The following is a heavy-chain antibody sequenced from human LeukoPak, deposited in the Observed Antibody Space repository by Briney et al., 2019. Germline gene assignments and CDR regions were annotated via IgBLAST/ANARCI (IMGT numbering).Heavy chain of an antibody. V-gene: IGHV3-15*01. CDR1: GFTFSNAW. D-gene: IGHD3-9*01. CDR2: IKSKTDGGTT. CDR3: TTGFDYDILTGYYAYFDY. Sequence: GGSQRLSCAASGFTFSNAWMSWVRQAPGKGLEWVGRIKSKTDGGTTDYAAPVKGRFTISRDDSKNTLYLQMNSLKTEDTAVYYCTTGFDYDILTGYYAYFDYWGQGTLVTVSS. J-gene: IGHJ4*02.